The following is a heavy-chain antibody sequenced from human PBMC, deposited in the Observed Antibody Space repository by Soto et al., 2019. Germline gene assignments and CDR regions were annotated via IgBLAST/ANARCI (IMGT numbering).Heavy chain of an antibody. Sequence: ASVKVSCKASGYTFTSYGISWVRQAPGQGLEWMGWISAYNGNTNYAQKLQGRVTMTTDTSTSTAYMELRSLRSDDTAVYYCARGMGVVPAANPTYGMDVWGQGXTVTVSS. CDR1: GYTFTSYG. D-gene: IGHD2-2*01. CDR2: ISAYNGNT. V-gene: IGHV1-18*04. CDR3: ARGMGVVPAANPTYGMDV. J-gene: IGHJ6*02.